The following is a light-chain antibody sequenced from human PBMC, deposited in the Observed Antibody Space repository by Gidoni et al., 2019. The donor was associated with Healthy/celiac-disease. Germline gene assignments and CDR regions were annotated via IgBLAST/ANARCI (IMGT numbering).Light chain of an antibody. J-gene: IGKJ1*01. CDR3: QQYNNWLWT. Sequence: EIVMTQSPATLSASPGERATLSCRTSQSARSNLAWYQQKPGQAPRLLIYGASTRATGIPARFSGSGSGTEFTLTISSLQSEDFAVYYCQQYNNWLWTFGQGTKVEIK. V-gene: IGKV3-15*01. CDR1: QSARSN. CDR2: GAS.